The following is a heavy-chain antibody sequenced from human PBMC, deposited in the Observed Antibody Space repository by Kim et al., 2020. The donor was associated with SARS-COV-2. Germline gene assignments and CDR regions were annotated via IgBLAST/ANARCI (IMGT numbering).Heavy chain of an antibody. CDR2: LNGGGST. Sequence: GGSLRLSCAASGIAVSSNPMSWVRQAPGKGLEWVSLLNGGGSTFYTDSVKSRFIISRDSSKNTLFHQMEILRVADTASYYCARGQNTRFNAADIWGQGTAVAVST. CDR3: ARGQNTRFNAADI. D-gene: IGHD2-2*01. V-gene: IGHV3-66*01. CDR1: GIAVSSNP. J-gene: IGHJ3*02.